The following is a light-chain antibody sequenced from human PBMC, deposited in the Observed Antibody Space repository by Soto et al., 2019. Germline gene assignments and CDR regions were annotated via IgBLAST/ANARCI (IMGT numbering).Light chain of an antibody. CDR3: SSYVNYNTFVI. CDR2: EVS. J-gene: IGLJ2*01. Sequence: QSVLTQPASVSGSPGQSITISCTGTSRDIGGYNYVSWHQQHPGKAPKVIITEVSNRPSGVSDRFSGSKSGNTASLTISGHQAEDEADYYCSSYVNYNTFVIFGGGTKVTVL. CDR1: SRDIGGYNY. V-gene: IGLV2-14*01.